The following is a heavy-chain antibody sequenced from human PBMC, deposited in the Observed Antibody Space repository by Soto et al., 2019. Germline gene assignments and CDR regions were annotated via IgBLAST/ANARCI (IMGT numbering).Heavy chain of an antibody. CDR2: ISAYNGNT. Sequence: QVQLVQSGAEVKKPGASVKVSCKASGYTFTSYGISWVRQAPGQGLEWMGWISAYNGNTNYAQKLQGRVTMTTDTSTSTAYMELRSLRSDDTAVYYCDTTGTTIYYYYYGMDVWGQGTTVTVSS. D-gene: IGHD1-1*01. CDR3: DTTGTTIYYYYYGMDV. V-gene: IGHV1-18*01. J-gene: IGHJ6*02. CDR1: GYTFTSYG.